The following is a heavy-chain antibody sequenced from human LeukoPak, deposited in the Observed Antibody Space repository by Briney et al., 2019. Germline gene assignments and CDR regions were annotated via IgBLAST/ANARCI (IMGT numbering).Heavy chain of an antibody. J-gene: IGHJ6*02. CDR3: ARDLLWSGYYYGMDV. CDR1: GFTFSSYD. V-gene: IGHV3-13*01. Sequence: GGSLRLSCAASGFTFSSYDVHWVRQATGKGLEWASAIGTAGDTYYPGSVKGRFTISRENAKNSLYLQMNSLRAEDTAVYYCARDLLWSGYYYGMDVWGQGTTVTVSS. CDR2: IGTAGDT. D-gene: IGHD3-3*01.